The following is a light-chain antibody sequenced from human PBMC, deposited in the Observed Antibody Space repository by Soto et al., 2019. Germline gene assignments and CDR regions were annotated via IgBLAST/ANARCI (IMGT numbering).Light chain of an antibody. J-gene: IGKJ4*01. CDR3: QQLNSYPLT. V-gene: IGKV1-9*01. CDR2: AAS. Sequence: DIQMTQSPSTLSASVGDRATITCRASQGISSYLAWYQQKPGEAPKLLIYAASTLQSGVPSRFSGSGSGTDFTLTISSLQPEDFATYYCQQLNSYPLTFGGGTKVDIK. CDR1: QGISSY.